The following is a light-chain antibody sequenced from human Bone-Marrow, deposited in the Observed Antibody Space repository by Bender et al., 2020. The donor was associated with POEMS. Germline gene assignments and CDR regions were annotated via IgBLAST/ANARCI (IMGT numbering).Light chain of an antibody. CDR2: ANN. CDR3: QSRGTYWA. J-gene: IGLJ3*02. Sequence: SSALTQAPSVSVSPGQTASITCSGDALRETYVCWYHVRPGQSPLLVIYANNKRPSGVPQRFSGSSSGTRATLTIKGVQVEDEADYYCQSRGTYWAFGGGTKVTVL. CDR1: ALRETY. V-gene: IGLV3-16*01.